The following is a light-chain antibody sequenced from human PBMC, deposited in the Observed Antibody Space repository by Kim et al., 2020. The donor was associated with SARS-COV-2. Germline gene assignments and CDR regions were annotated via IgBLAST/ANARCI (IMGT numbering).Light chain of an antibody. CDR2: DVT. J-gene: IGLJ3*02. CDR1: DNDIGANNH. CDR3: SAFVDSDTWL. V-gene: IGLV2-14*01. Sequence: QSVLTQPASVSGSPGQSIIISYIGTDNDIGANNHVSWYQQHPGKAPQLLIYDVTKRPSGVSSRFSGSKSGNTASLTISGLQAEDEAHYSCSAFVDSDTWLFGGGTQLTVL.